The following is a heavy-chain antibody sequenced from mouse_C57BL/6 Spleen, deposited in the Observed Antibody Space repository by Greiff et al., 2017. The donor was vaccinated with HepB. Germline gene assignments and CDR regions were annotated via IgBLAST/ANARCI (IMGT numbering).Heavy chain of an antibody. CDR2: ISSGGSYT. CDR3: ARHRPQYAMDY. Sequence: DVMLVESGGDLVKPGGSLKLSCAASGFTFSSYGMSWVRPTPDKRLEWVATISSGGSYTYYPDSVKRRFTISRDNAKNTLYLQMSSLMSEDTAMYYCARHRPQYAMDYWGQGTAVTVSS. V-gene: IGHV5-6*02. J-gene: IGHJ4*01. CDR1: GFTFSSYG.